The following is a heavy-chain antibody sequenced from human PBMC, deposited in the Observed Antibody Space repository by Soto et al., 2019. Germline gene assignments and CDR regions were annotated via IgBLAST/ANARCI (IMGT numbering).Heavy chain of an antibody. V-gene: IGHV3-48*02. D-gene: IGHD6-13*01. CDR3: ARDHGGSTWFVGIYYYFGVDV. CDR2: ISGSSDTI. CDR1: GFTLSSYN. Sequence: EVQLVESGGGLVEPGGSLRLSCAASGFTLSSYNMNWVRQAPGKGLEWVSYISGSSDTIYYADSVKGRFTISRDNAKNPLYLQVDSLRDEDTAVYYCARDHGGSTWFVGIYYYFGVDVWGQGTTVTVSS. J-gene: IGHJ6*02.